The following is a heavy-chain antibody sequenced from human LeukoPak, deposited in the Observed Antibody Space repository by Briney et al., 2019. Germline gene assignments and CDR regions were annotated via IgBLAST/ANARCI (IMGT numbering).Heavy chain of an antibody. D-gene: IGHD6-19*01. Sequence: PGGSLRLYCAASGFTFSSYWMSWVRQAPGKGLEWVANIKQDGSEKYYVDSVKGRFTVSRDNAKNSLYPQMNSLRAEDTAVYYCASAAVAGTFPHWFDPWGQGTLVTVSS. J-gene: IGHJ5*02. CDR3: ASAAVAGTFPHWFDP. CDR2: IKQDGSEK. CDR1: GFTFSSYW. V-gene: IGHV3-7*01.